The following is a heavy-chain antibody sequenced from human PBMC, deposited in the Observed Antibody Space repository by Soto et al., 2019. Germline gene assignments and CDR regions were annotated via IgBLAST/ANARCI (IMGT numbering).Heavy chain of an antibody. CDR3: ARPHQVDTAMVTYWFDP. CDR2: IYYSGST. V-gene: IGHV4-39*01. J-gene: IGHJ5*02. Sequence: QLQLQESGPGLVKPSETLSLTCTVSGGSISSSSYYWGWIRQPPGKGLEWIGSIYYSGSTYYNPSLKSRVTISVNTSKNQFSLKLSSVTAADTAVYYCARPHQVDTAMVTYWFDPWGQGTLVTVSS. D-gene: IGHD5-18*01. CDR1: GGSISSSSYY.